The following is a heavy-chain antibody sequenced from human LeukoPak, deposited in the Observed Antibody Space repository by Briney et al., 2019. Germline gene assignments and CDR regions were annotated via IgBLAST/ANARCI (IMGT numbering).Heavy chain of an antibody. V-gene: IGHV4-30-2*01. CDR3: ARAGGVKTAALDLDY. CDR1: GGSISSGGYS. CDR2: IYHSGSA. D-gene: IGHD6-25*01. J-gene: IGHJ4*02. Sequence: SETLSLTCAVSGGSISSGGYSWSWIRQPPGKGLEWIGYIYHSGSANHNPSLKSRVTISRDTSKNQFSLKLTSVTTADTAVYYCARAGGVKTAALDLDYWGQGTLVTVSS.